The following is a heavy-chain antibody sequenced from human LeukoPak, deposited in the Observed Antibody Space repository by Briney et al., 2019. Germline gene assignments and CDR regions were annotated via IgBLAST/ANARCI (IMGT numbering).Heavy chain of an antibody. CDR1: GFTFSSYS. CDR3: ARDFRDHRDYVAYFDS. V-gene: IGHV3-30*03. D-gene: IGHD4-17*01. Sequence: GGSLRLSCAASGFTFSSYSMNWVRQAPGKGLEWVAVILYDGTNQYYTDSVKGRFTISRDNSRNTLYLQMNSLKVEDTAVYYCARDFRDHRDYVAYFDSWGQGTLVTVSS. J-gene: IGHJ4*02. CDR2: ILYDGTNQ.